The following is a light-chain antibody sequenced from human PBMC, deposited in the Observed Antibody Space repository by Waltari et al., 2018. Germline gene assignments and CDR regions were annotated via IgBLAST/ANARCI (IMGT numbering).Light chain of an antibody. J-gene: IGKJ3*01. V-gene: IGKV3-20*01. CDR2: GAS. CDR1: QSVNNY. Sequence: EIVLTQSPGTMSLSPGERATLSCRSSQSVNNYLAWFQQKPGQAPRLLIHGASSRATGIPDRISGSGSGTDFNLTISGLAPQDFAVYYCQQYSSSPLTFGPGTKVDIK. CDR3: QQYSSSPLT.